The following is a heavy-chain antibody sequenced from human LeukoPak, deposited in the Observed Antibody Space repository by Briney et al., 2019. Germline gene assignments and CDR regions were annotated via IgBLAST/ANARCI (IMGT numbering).Heavy chain of an antibody. CDR3: VRASGSFDY. Sequence: GGSLRLSCAASGFTFSDYGIHWVRQAPGKGLEWVAVIWSDGSNKYYADSVKGRFTISRDNSKKALYLQMNSLRVEDTAVYYCVRASGSFDYWGQGTLVTVSS. CDR2: IWSDGSNK. CDR1: GFTFSDYG. D-gene: IGHD3-10*01. V-gene: IGHV3-33*01. J-gene: IGHJ4*02.